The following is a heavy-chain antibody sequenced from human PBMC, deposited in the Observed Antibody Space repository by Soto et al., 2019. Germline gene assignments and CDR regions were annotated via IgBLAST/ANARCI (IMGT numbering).Heavy chain of an antibody. V-gene: IGHV3-30*03. Sequence: QVQLVESGGGVVQHGRSLRLSCEASGFTSSSYVMHWVRQAPGKGQEWVAVISYDGSNKHYADYVKGRFTISRDNSKNTLYLEMNSLRGEDTAVYSCARGDPYYGMDVWGQGTTVTVSS. CDR1: GFTSSSYV. CDR3: ARGDPYYGMDV. CDR2: ISYDGSNK. J-gene: IGHJ6*02.